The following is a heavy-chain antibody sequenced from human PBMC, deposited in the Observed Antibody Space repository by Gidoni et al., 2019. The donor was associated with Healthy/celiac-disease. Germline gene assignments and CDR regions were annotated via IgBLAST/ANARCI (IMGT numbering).Heavy chain of an antibody. Sequence: HVPLVQSGAEVKKPGSSVKVSCKASGGTFRSSALSWVRQAPGQGLEWMGGIIPIFGTANYAQKFQGRVTITADESTSTAYMELSSLRSEDTAVYYCAIRETDSGSSLYYYYGMDVWGQGTTVTVSS. D-gene: IGHD1-26*01. V-gene: IGHV1-69*01. CDR3: AIRETDSGSSLYYYYGMDV. CDR1: GGTFRSSA. CDR2: IIPIFGTA. J-gene: IGHJ6*02.